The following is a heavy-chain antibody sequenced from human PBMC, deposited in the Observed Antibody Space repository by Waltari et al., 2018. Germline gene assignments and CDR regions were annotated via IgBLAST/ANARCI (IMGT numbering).Heavy chain of an antibody. CDR3: ARVSYSSTWSVNYYYGLDV. CDR2: ISGSGSRT. Sequence: EVQLLESGGGLGQPGGSLSLSCAASGFTFSNYALNGVRQAPGKGLEWVSTISGSGSRTYYTDSVKGRFTISRDNSKYTLHLQMNSLRAEDTAVYYCARVSYSSTWSVNYYYGLDVWGQGTTVTVSS. CDR1: GFTFSNYA. V-gene: IGHV3-23*01. D-gene: IGHD6-13*01. J-gene: IGHJ6*02.